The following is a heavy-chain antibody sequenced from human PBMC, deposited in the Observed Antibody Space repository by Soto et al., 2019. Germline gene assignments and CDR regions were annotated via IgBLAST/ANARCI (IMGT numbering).Heavy chain of an antibody. CDR3: ARDKEDGDYEEGFDY. J-gene: IGHJ4*02. CDR1: GYSISSGYY. D-gene: IGHD4-17*01. Sequence: NPSETLSLTCAVSGYSISSGYYWGWIRQPPGKGLEWIGSIYHSGSTYYNPSLKSRVTISVDTSKNQFSLKLSSVTAADTAVYYCARDKEDGDYEEGFDYWGQGTLVTVSS. CDR2: IYHSGST. V-gene: IGHV4-38-2*02.